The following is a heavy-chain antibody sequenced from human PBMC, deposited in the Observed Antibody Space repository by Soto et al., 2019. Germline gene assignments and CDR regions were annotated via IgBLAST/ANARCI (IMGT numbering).Heavy chain of an antibody. CDR3: ARDHYGAYYDFWSGYYQGSPLHH. CDR2: ISYDGSNK. CDR1: GFTFSSYA. J-gene: IGHJ5*02. D-gene: IGHD3-3*01. V-gene: IGHV3-30-3*01. Sequence: GGSLRLSCAASGFTFSSYAMHWVRQAPGKGLEWVAVISYDGSNKYYADSVKGRFTISRDNSKNTLYLQMNSLRAEDTAVYYCARDHYGAYYDFWSGYYQGSPLHHWGQGTLVTVSS.